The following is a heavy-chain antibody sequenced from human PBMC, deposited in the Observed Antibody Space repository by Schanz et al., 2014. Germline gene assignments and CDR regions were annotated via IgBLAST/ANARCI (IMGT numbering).Heavy chain of an antibody. CDR3: ARPSSVVGITGWFDT. CDR1: GDSISNSHW. CDR2: IYHGGTT. D-gene: IGHD3-22*01. J-gene: IGHJ5*02. Sequence: QVQLQESGPGLVKPSGTLSLTCTVSGDSISNSHWWNWVRQPPGKGLEWIGVIYHGGTTIYNPPLESRVAISREKSKNQFPLKLPSVTAADTAVYYCARPSSVVGITGWFDTWGQGTLVTVSS. V-gene: IGHV4-4*02.